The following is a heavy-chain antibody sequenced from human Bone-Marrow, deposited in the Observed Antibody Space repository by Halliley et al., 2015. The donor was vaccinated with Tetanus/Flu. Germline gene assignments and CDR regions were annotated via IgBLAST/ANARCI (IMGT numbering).Heavy chain of an antibody. V-gene: IGHV3-23*01. CDR1: GLSFSTYV. CDR2: IVAGDGRT. D-gene: IGHD6-19*01. CDR3: AAYPSGSYRHFEY. Sequence: SLRLSCAASGLSFSTYVMSWVRQAPGKGLEWVSSIVAGDGRTFDTDSLKGRFTISRDKSQNTVYLQLSSLRAEDTAVYYCAAYPSGSYRHFEYWGQGTLATVSS. J-gene: IGHJ4*02.